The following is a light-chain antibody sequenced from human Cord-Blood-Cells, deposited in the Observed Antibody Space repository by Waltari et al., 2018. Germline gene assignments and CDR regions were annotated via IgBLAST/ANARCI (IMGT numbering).Light chain of an antibody. V-gene: IGKV3-20*01. Sequence: EIVLTQSPATLSLSPGERATLSCRASQSVSSSYLAWYQQKPGQAPRLLIDGASSRATGIPDRFSGSGSGTDFTLTISRLEPEDFAVYYCQQYGSSPRTFGQGTKVEIK. CDR3: QQYGSSPRT. CDR1: QSVSSSY. J-gene: IGKJ1*01. CDR2: GAS.